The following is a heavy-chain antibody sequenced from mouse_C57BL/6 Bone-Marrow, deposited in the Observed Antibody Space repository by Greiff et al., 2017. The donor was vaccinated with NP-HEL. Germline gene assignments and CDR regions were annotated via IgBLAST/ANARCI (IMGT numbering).Heavy chain of an antibody. CDR3: ARHGSLYYGSSYDAMDY. V-gene: IGHV1-62-2*01. CDR2: FYPGSGSI. D-gene: IGHD1-1*01. J-gene: IGHJ4*01. CDR1: GYTFTEYT. Sequence: VKLQESGAELVKPGASVKLSCKASGYTFTEYTIHWVKQRSGQGLEWIGWFYPGSGSIKYNEKFKDKATLTAAKSSSTVYMELSRLTSEDSAVYFCARHGSLYYGSSYDAMDYWGQGTSVTVSS.